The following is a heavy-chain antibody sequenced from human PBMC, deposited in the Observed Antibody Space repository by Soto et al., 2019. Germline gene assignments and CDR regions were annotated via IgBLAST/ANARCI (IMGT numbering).Heavy chain of an antibody. D-gene: IGHD3-3*01. CDR1: GGTFSSYA. Sequence: ASVKVSCKASGGTFSSYAISWVRQAPGQGLEWMGGIIPIFGTANYAQKFQGRVTITADESTSTAYMELSSLRSEDTAVYYCARANQITIFGVVIIEGYFDYWGQGTLVTVSS. V-gene: IGHV1-69*13. CDR3: ARANQITIFGVVIIEGYFDY. J-gene: IGHJ4*02. CDR2: IIPIFGTA.